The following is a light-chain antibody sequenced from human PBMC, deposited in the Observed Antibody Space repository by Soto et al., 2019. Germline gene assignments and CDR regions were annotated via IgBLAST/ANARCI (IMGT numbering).Light chain of an antibody. CDR3: QQDYSTQGS. CDR1: QSGLYSSKNKNY. J-gene: IGKJ1*01. Sequence: DIVMTQSPDSLAVSLGERATINCKTIQSGLYSSKNKNYLAWYQQKPGQPPKLLIYWASTRESGVPDRFSGSGSETDFTLTISSPQAEDVAVYYCQQDYSTQGSFGHGTKVEIK. CDR2: WAS. V-gene: IGKV4-1*01.